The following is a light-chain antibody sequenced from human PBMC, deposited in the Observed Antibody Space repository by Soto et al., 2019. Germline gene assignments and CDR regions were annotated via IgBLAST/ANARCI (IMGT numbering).Light chain of an antibody. CDR3: QQYNNWPPWT. Sequence: ILMTQSPATLSVSPGERATLSCRASQSVSNNLAWYQQKPGQAHRLLIYDASTRATGIPARFSGSGSGTEFTLTISGLPSEDFAVYYCQQYNNWPPWTFGQGTKVAIK. J-gene: IGKJ1*01. CDR1: QSVSNN. V-gene: IGKV3-15*01. CDR2: DAS.